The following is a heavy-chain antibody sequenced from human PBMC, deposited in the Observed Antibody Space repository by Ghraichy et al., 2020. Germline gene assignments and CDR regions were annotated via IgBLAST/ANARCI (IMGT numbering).Heavy chain of an antibody. CDR1: GLTFSSYA. V-gene: IGHV3-23*01. J-gene: IGHJ4*02. D-gene: IGHD6-19*01. CDR3: ANQREQWLVPEDY. CDR2: ISGSGGTT. Sequence: GGSLRLSCAASGLTFSSYAMSWVRQAPGQGLECVSAISGSGGTTYYTDSGKGRFTISRDNSKNTLYMQMKSLRAGDTAVYYCANQREQWLVPEDYWGQGALVTVSS.